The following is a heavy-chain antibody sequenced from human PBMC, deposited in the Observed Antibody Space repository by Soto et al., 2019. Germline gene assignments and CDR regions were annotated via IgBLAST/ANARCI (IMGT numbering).Heavy chain of an antibody. Sequence: QVQLVQSGAEVKKPGSSVKVSCKASGGTFSSYAISWVRQAPGQGLGWMGGIIPIFGTANYAEKFQGRVTITADKSTSTAYMELSSLRSEDTAVYYCARSTYSSSSGDYYYGMDVWGQGTTVTVSS. J-gene: IGHJ6*02. CDR3: ARSTYSSSSGDYYYGMDV. CDR1: GGTFSSYA. CDR2: IIPIFGTA. V-gene: IGHV1-69*06. D-gene: IGHD6-6*01.